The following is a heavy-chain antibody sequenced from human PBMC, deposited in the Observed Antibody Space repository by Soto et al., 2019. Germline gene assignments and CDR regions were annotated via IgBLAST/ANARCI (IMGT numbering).Heavy chain of an antibody. CDR1: GFTVSSNS. D-gene: IGHD3-16*01. CDR2: IYADGGT. V-gene: IGHV3-53*02. CDR3: ARDNSILGPPFQD. Sequence: EVELVETGGGSIQPGGSLRLSCAVSGFTVSSNSMSWVRQAPGKGLEWVSLIYADGGTYYGDSVKGRFTISRDTSKNTVSLQMTSLRADDTAVYYWARDNSILGPPFQDWGQGTLVTVSS. J-gene: IGHJ1*01.